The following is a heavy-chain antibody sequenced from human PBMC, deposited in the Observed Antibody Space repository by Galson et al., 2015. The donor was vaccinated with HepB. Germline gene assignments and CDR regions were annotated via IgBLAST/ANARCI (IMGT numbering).Heavy chain of an antibody. Sequence: LSLTCTVSGGSISSSSYYWGWIRQPPGKGLEWIGSIYYSGSTYYNPSLKSRVTISVDTSKNQFSLKLSSVTAADTAVYYCARIPWIQPSGSYYYGMDVWGQGTTVTVSS. V-gene: IGHV4-39*07. CDR2: IYYSGST. J-gene: IGHJ6*02. CDR1: GGSISSSSYY. D-gene: IGHD5-18*01. CDR3: ARIPWIQPSGSYYYGMDV.